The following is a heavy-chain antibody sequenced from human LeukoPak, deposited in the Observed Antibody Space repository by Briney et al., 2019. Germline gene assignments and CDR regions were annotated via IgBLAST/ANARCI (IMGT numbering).Heavy chain of an antibody. V-gene: IGHV3-49*04. D-gene: IGHD2-15*01. CDR3: ARTPSVTLYYFDL. Sequence: PGGSLRLSCTASGFNFGDHAVTWVRQAPGKGLEWVGFIRSYLFGGTAEYATSVKGRFTISRDDSRSIAFLQMNSLETEDTAVYYCARTPSVTLYYFDLWGQGALLTVSS. CDR1: GFNFGDHA. CDR2: IRSYLFGGTA. J-gene: IGHJ4*02.